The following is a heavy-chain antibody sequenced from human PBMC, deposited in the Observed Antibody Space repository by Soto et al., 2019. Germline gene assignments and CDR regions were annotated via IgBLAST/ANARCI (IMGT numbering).Heavy chain of an antibody. D-gene: IGHD2-8*01. Sequence: SETLSLTCTVSGGSNTSSYWSWIRRPPGKGLEWIAYIYDTGISGYTPSTSYNPSLKSRVTMSVDTSKSQFSLKLTSVTAADTAVYYCARGEDAYFYYGLDVWGQGITVTVSS. J-gene: IGHJ6*02. CDR1: GGSNTSSY. V-gene: IGHV4-59*01. CDR2: IYDTGISGYTPST. CDR3: ARGEDAYFYYGLDV.